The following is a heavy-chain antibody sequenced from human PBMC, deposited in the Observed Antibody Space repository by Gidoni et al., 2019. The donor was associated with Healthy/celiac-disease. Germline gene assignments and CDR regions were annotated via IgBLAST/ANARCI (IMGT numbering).Heavy chain of an antibody. CDR1: GFTFSNAW. CDR2: IKSKTDGGTT. D-gene: IGHD6-13*01. V-gene: IGHV3-15*01. CDR3: TTDSFAAGTSYYYYGMDV. J-gene: IGHJ6*02. Sequence: EVQLVESGGGLVKPGGSLRLSCAASGFTFSNAWMSWVRQAPGKGLEWVGRIKSKTDGGTTDYAAPVKGRFTISRDDSKNTLYLQMNSLKTEDTAVYYCTTDSFAAGTSYYYYGMDVWGQGTTVTVSS.